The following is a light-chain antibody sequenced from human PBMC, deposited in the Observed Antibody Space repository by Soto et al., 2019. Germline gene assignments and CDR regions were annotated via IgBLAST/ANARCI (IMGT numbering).Light chain of an antibody. Sequence: QSVLTQPPSASGSPGQSVTISCTGTSSDVGGYNYVSWYQHHPGKAPKLIIYEVDERPSGVPDRFSGSKSGNTASLTVSGLQAEDEADYYCSSYVGSNNFPYVFGTGTTVTVL. V-gene: IGLV2-8*01. CDR2: EVD. J-gene: IGLJ1*01. CDR3: SSYVGSNNFPYV. CDR1: SSDVGGYNY.